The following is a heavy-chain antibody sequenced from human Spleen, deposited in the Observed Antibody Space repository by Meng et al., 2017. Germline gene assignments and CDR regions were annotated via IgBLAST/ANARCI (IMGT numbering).Heavy chain of an antibody. J-gene: IGHJ4*02. CDR3: ARGPYLESDFDY. CDR1: GFTFSSYS. V-gene: IGHV3-21*01. Sequence: GESLKISCAASGFTFSSYSMNWVRQAPGKGLEWVSSISSSSSYIYYADSVKGRFTISRDNAKNSLYLQMNSLRAEDTAVYYCARGPYLESDFDYWGQGTLVTVSS. D-gene: IGHD3-3*01. CDR2: ISSSSSYI.